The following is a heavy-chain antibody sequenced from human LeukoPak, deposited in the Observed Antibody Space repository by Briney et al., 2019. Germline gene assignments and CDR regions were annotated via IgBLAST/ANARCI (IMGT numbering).Heavy chain of an antibody. Sequence: SETLSLTCAVSGGSISSSNWWSWVRQPPGKGLEWIGEIYHSGSTNYNPPLKSRVTISVDKSKNQFSLKLSSVTAADTAVYYCARDGGAAAGTAVGRYYGMDVWGQGTTVTVSS. CDR2: IYHSGST. J-gene: IGHJ6*02. V-gene: IGHV4-4*02. CDR1: GGSISSSNW. CDR3: ARDGGAAAGTAVGRYYGMDV. D-gene: IGHD6-13*01.